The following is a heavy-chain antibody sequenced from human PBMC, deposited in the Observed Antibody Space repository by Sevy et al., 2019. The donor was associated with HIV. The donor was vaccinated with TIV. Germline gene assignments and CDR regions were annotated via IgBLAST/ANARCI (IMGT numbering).Heavy chain of an antibody. Sequence: GGSLRLPCAASGFTFSKYRMGWVRQAPGKGLEWVANIKQDAGQNYYVDSVKGRFTIYNANAKNSRYLQMNCLRDEDKVLYFCARDDENYYFHYWGQGTMVTVSS. J-gene: IGHJ4*02. D-gene: IGHD1-7*01. CDR2: IKQDAGQN. CDR1: GFTFSKYR. V-gene: IGHV3-7*01. CDR3: ARDDENYYFHY.